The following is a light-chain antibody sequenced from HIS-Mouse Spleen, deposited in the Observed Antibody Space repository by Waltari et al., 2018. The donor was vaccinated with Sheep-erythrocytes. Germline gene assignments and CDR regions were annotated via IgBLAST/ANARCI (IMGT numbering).Light chain of an antibody. CDR1: QGISSY. V-gene: IGKV1-8*01. Sequence: AIRMTQSPPPLSASTVDRVTITCRASQGISSYLAWYQQKPGKAPKLLIYAASTLQSGVPSRFSGSGSGTDFTLTISCLQSEDFATYYCQQYYSYLYTFGQGTKLEIK. CDR3: QQYYSYLYT. CDR2: AAS. J-gene: IGKJ2*01.